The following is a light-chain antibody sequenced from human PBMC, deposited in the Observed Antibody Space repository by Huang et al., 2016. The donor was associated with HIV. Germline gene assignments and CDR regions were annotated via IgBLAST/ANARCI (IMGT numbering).Light chain of an antibody. J-gene: IGKJ3*01. Sequence: IQLTQSPSSLSASVGDRVTLTCRASQDINNFLALFQRKPGKVPEILIYSASTLQSGVPTRFSGSGSGTNFTLIISSLQAEDFAVYFCQQVANYPFTFGPGTNVDVK. CDR3: QQVANYPFT. CDR2: SAS. V-gene: IGKV1-9*01. CDR1: QDINNF.